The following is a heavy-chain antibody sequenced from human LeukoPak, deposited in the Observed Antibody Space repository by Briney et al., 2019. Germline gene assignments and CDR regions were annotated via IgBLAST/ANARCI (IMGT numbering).Heavy chain of an antibody. J-gene: IGHJ4*02. Sequence: SETLSLTCTVSGGSIRSSSYYWGWIRQPPGKGLEWIGSIYYSGSTYYNPSLKSRVTISVDTSKKQFSLKLSSVTAADTAVYYCARHRTIYYDNGGYWVWGQGTLVTVSS. V-gene: IGHV4-39*01. D-gene: IGHD3-22*01. CDR1: GGSIRSSSYY. CDR3: ARHRTIYYDNGGYWV. CDR2: IYYSGST.